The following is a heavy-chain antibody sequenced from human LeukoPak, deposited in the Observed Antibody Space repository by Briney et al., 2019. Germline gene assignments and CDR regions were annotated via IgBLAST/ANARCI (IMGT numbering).Heavy chain of an antibody. D-gene: IGHD3-9*01. Sequence: PSGTLSLTCAVSGGSISSSNWWSWVRQPPGKGLEWIGEIYHSGSTNYNPSLKSRVTISVDTSKNHFSLNLTSVTAADTAMYYCARVAERTWLPYDAAFDIWGLGTMVTVSS. J-gene: IGHJ3*02. V-gene: IGHV4-4*02. CDR2: IYHSGST. CDR3: ARVAERTWLPYDAAFDI. CDR1: GGSISSSNW.